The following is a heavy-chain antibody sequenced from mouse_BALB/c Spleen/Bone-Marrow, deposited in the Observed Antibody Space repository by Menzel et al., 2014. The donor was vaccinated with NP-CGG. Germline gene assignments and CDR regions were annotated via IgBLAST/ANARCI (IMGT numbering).Heavy chain of an antibody. CDR2: ISSGGSYT. CDR3: ARFYYGNYVRYFDV. D-gene: IGHD2-1*01. Sequence: EVQGVESGGGLVKPGGSLKLSCAASGFTFSSYAMSWVRQTPEKRLEWVATISSGGSYTYYPGSVKGRFTISRDNAKNTLYLQMSSLRSEDTAMYYCARFYYGNYVRYFDVWGAGTTVTVSS. V-gene: IGHV5-9-3*01. J-gene: IGHJ1*01. CDR1: GFTFSSYA.